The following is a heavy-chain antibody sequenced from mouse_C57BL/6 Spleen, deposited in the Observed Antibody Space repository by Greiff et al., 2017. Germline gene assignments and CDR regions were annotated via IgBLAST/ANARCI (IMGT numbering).Heavy chain of an antibody. J-gene: IGHJ4*01. Sequence: EVQVVESGGDLVKPGGSLKLSCAASGFTFSSYGMSWVRQTPDKRLEWVATISSGGSYTYYPDSVKGRFTISRDNAKNTLYLQMSSLKSEDTAMYYCARLWYYGSSSYYYAMDYWGQGTSVTVSS. V-gene: IGHV5-6*01. D-gene: IGHD1-1*01. CDR1: GFTFSSYG. CDR3: ARLWYYGSSSYYYAMDY. CDR2: ISSGGSYT.